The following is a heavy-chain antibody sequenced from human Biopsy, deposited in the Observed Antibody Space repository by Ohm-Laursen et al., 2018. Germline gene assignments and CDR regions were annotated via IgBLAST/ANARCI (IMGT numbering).Heavy chain of an antibody. CDR3: AADINVWNVNY. J-gene: IGHJ4*02. D-gene: IGHD1-1*01. CDR1: EYTLTELS. Sequence: VASVKVSCKVSEYTLTELSMHWVRQAPGRGLEWMGGFAPENGKTIYAQKFQGRVTMTEDTSTDTAYMELSSLRSEDTAVYYCAADINVWNVNYWGQGTQVTVSS. V-gene: IGHV1-24*01. CDR2: FAPENGKT.